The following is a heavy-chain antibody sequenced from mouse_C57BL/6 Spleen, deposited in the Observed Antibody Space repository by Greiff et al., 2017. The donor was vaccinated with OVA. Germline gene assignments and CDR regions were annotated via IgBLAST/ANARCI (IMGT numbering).Heavy chain of an antibody. CDR1: GYSFTSYY. Sequence: VQLQQSGPELVKPGASVKISCKASGYSFTSYYIHWVKQRPGQGLEWIGWIYPGSGNTKYNEKFKGKATLTADTSSSTAYMQLSSLTSEDSAVYYCARGNTVVADYWGQGTTLTVSS. CDR2: IYPGSGNT. V-gene: IGHV1-66*01. J-gene: IGHJ2*01. CDR3: ARGNTVVADY. D-gene: IGHD1-1*01.